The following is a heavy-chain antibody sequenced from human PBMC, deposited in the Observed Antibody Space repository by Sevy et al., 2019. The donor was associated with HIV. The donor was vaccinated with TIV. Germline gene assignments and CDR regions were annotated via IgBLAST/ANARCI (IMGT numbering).Heavy chain of an antibody. CDR2: IYYSGST. J-gene: IGHJ4*02. V-gene: IGHV4-31*03. Sequence: SETLSLTCTVSGGSISSGGYYWSWIRQHPGKGLEWIGYIYYSGSTYYNPSLKSRVTISVDTSKNQFSLKLSSVTSADTAVYYCARAPRMVVVVAATVGYFDYWGQGTLVTVSS. CDR3: ARAPRMVVVVAATVGYFDY. D-gene: IGHD2-15*01. CDR1: GGSISSGGYY.